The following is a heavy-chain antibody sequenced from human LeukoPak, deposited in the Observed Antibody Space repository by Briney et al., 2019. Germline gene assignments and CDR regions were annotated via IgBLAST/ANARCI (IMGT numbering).Heavy chain of an antibody. CDR1: GFTFSSYS. Sequence: PGGSLRLSCAASGFTFSSYSMNWVRQAPGKGLEWVSSISSSSSYIYYADSVKGRFTISRDNAKNSLYLQMNSLRAEDTAVYYCARDLHDFWSGYYTPNWFDPWGQGTLVTVSS. V-gene: IGHV3-21*01. CDR3: ARDLHDFWSGYYTPNWFDP. D-gene: IGHD3-3*01. CDR2: ISSSSSYI. J-gene: IGHJ5*02.